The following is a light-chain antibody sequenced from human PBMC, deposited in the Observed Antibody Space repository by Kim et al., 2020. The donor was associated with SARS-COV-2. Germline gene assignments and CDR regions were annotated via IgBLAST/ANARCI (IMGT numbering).Light chain of an antibody. V-gene: IGLV1-44*01. CDR1: KSNVGNNP. CDR2: GDG. J-gene: IGLJ3*02. Sequence: QSVLTQPPSASGTPGQRVTISCSGSKSNVGNNPVNCYQQFPATAAKLLIYGDGQRPSAGFDQCSCYYSATSASLLTGARPSEEDEDYYWSAWYGSMNVWVFGGGTQLTVL. CDR3: SAWYGSMNVWV.